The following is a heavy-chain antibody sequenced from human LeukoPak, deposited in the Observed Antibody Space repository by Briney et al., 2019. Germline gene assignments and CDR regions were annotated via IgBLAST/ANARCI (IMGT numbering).Heavy chain of an antibody. V-gene: IGHV4-38-2*02. J-gene: IGHJ5*02. D-gene: IGHD1-26*01. CDR1: GYSISSGYY. CDR3: ARDCVPEIVGATLYNWFDP. CDR2: IYHSGST. Sequence: SETLSLTCTVSGYSISSGYYWAWIRQPPGKGLEWFGRIYHSGSTYYNPSLKSRVTISVDTSKNQFSLKLSSVTAADAAVYYCARDCVPEIVGATLYNWFDPWGQGTLVTVSS.